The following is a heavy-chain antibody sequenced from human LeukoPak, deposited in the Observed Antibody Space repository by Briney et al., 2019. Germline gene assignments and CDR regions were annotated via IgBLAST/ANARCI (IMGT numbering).Heavy chain of an antibody. D-gene: IGHD3-3*01. J-gene: IGHJ3*01. Sequence: SPSETLSLTCAVYGGSFSGYYWSWIRQPPGKGLEWIGYIHTSGSNNQYPSLKSRVTISVDKSKNHFSLRLTSVTAADTAVYYCARLSAAVHLGAFDLWGQGTMVTVSS. CDR1: GGSFSGYY. CDR2: IHTSGSN. V-gene: IGHV4-4*09. CDR3: ARLSAAVHLGAFDL.